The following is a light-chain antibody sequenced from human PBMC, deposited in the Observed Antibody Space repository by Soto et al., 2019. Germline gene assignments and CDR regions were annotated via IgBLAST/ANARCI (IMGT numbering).Light chain of an antibody. CDR1: SRDVGGYNY. Sequence: QSVLTQPASVSGSPGQSITISCTGTSRDVGGYNYLSWYQQHPGKAPKLMIYDVSNRPSGGSDRFSGSKSGNTASLPISGLQAEDEADYYCSSYTSSSPVVFGGGTKLTVL. V-gene: IGLV2-14*01. J-gene: IGLJ2*01. CDR3: SSYTSSSPVV. CDR2: DVS.